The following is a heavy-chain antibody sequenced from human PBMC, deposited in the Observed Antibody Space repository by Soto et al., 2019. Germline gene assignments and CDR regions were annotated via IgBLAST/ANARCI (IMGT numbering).Heavy chain of an antibody. D-gene: IGHD6-19*01. CDR2: ISAYNGNT. CDR3: ARGKAGYYYYYGMDV. J-gene: IGHJ6*02. CDR1: GYTFTSYG. V-gene: IGHV1-18*01. Sequence: QVQLVQSGAEVKKPGASVKVSCKASGYTFTSYGISWVRQAPGQGLEWMGWISAYNGNTNYAQKLQGRVTMTTDTSXXTAYMELRSLRSDDTAVYYCARGKAGYYYYYGMDVWGQGTTVTVSS.